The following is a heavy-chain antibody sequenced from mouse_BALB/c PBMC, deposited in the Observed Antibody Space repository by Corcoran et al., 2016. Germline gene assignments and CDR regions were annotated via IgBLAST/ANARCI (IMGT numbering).Heavy chain of an antibody. V-gene: IGHV4-1*02. J-gene: IGHJ3*01. Sequence: EVKLLESGGGLVQPGGSLKLSCAASGFDFSRYWMSWVRQAPGKGLEWIGEINPDSSTINYTPSLKDKFSISRDNAKNTLYLHMSKVRSEDTALYYCARNWDVGCAYWCQGTLVTVSA. CDR1: GFDFSRYW. CDR2: INPDSSTI. D-gene: IGHD4-1*01. CDR3: ARNWDVGCAY.